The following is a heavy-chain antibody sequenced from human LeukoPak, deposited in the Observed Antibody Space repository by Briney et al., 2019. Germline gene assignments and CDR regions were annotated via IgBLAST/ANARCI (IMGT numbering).Heavy chain of an antibody. Sequence: SETLSLTCAVSGGSISRGGYSWSWIRQPPGKGLEWIGYFYYSGSTYYNPSLKSRVTISLDTSKNQLSLKLSSVTAADTAVYYCAKGAYDSSGYYYYYYMDVWGKGTTVTVSS. CDR3: AKGAYDSSGYYYYYYMDV. CDR1: GGSISRGGYS. V-gene: IGHV4-30-4*07. J-gene: IGHJ6*03. CDR2: FYYSGST. D-gene: IGHD3-22*01.